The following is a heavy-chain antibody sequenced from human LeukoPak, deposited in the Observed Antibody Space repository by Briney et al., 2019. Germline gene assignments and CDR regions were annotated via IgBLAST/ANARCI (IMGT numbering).Heavy chain of an antibody. V-gene: IGHV4-4*07. CDR3: ASQYSSSWYLSKYFDY. CDR1: GGSLSSHY. D-gene: IGHD6-13*01. Sequence: SETLSLTCTVSGGSLSSHYWSWIRQPAGKGLEWIGRIYTSGSTNYNPSLKSRVTMSVDTSKNQFSLKLSSVTAADTAVYYCASQYSSSWYLSKYFDYWGQGTLVTVSS. J-gene: IGHJ4*02. CDR2: IYTSGST.